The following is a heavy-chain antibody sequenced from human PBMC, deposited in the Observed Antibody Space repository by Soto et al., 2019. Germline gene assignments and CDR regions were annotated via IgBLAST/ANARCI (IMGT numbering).Heavy chain of an antibody. V-gene: IGHV4-59*01. CDR2: IYYSGST. Sequence: SETLSLTCTVSGGSISSYYWSWIRQPPGKGLEWIGYIYYSGSTNYNPSLKSRVTISVDTSKNQFSLKLSSVTAADTAVYYCARDARYFQHWGQGTLVTAPQ. J-gene: IGHJ1*01. CDR3: ARDARYFQH. CDR1: GGSISSYY.